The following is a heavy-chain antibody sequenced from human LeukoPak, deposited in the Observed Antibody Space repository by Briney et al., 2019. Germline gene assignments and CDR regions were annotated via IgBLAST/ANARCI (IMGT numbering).Heavy chain of an antibody. CDR3: ARVRGDIVVVPAAMHFDY. Sequence: GGSLRLSCAASGFTFSNAWMSWVRPAPGEGLEWVGRIKSKNDGGTTDYAAPVKGRFTISRDDSKNTLYLQMNSLKTEDTAVYYCARVRGDIVVVPAAMHFDYWGQGTLVTVSS. J-gene: IGHJ4*02. V-gene: IGHV3-15*01. CDR2: IKSKNDGGTT. D-gene: IGHD2-2*01. CDR1: GFTFSNAW.